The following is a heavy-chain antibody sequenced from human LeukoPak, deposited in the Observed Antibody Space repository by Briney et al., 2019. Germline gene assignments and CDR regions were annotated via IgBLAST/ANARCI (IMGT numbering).Heavy chain of an antibody. D-gene: IGHD3-9*01. V-gene: IGHV3-23*01. CDR1: RFTFSNYG. CDR3: AKDLRGYFEWVLPEFDY. Sequence: PGGSLRLSCTASRFTFSNYGMSWVRQAPGKGLEWVSAISGSGGSTYYADSVKGRFTISRDNSKNTLYLQMNSLRAEDTAVYYCAKDLRGYFEWVLPEFDYWGQGTLVTVSS. J-gene: IGHJ4*02. CDR2: ISGSGGST.